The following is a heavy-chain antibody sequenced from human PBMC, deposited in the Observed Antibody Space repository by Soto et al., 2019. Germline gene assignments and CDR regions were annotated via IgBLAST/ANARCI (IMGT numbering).Heavy chain of an antibody. CDR2: ISSSGNSV. D-gene: IGHD6-13*01. CDR1: GFNFNTYN. CDR3: ARSPSLIAASAAMDV. V-gene: IGHV3-21*01. J-gene: IGHJ6*02. Sequence: LRLSCATSGFNFNTYNMNWVRQAPGKGLEWVSTISSSGNSVYYADSVKGRFTISRDNAKTSLFLQMNTLRAEDTAVYYCARSPSLIAASAAMDVWGQGTTVTVSS.